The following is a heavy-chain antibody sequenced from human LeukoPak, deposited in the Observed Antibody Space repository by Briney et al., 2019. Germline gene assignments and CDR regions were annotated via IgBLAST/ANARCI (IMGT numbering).Heavy chain of an antibody. V-gene: IGHV1-18*01. J-gene: IGHJ5*02. D-gene: IGHD4-17*01. CDR1: GYTFTIYG. CDR2: ISAYNGNT. CDR3: ARSTVTTFGVDWFDP. Sequence: ASVKVSCKASGYTFTIYGISWVRQAPGQGREWMGRISAYNGNTNYAHKFQGRVTMTTDTSTSTAYMELRSLRSDDTAVYYRARSTVTTFGVDWFDPWGQGTLVTVSS.